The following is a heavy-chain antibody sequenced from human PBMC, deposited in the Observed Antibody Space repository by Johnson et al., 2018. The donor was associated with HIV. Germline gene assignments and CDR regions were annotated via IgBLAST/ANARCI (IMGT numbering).Heavy chain of an antibody. CDR2: ISNDGTNT. Sequence: QVQLVESGGGLIQPGGSLRLSCTASGFTFGDYAMSWVRQAPGKGLEWVAVISNDGTNTYYADSVKGRFTISRDNAKNSLYLQMNSLRDEDTAVYYCVTADRGSAWGQGTTVTVSS. D-gene: IGHD1-26*01. CDR3: VTADRGSA. CDR1: GFTFGDYA. V-gene: IGHV3-30*04. J-gene: IGHJ3*01.